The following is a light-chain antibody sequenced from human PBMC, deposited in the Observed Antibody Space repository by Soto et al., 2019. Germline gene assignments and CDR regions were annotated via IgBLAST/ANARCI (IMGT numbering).Light chain of an antibody. V-gene: IGKV1-39*01. CDR3: QQSYSIQGT. CDR1: QSISSY. CDR2: SAS. J-gene: IGKJ1*01. Sequence: DIQMTQSPSSLSASVGDRVTITCRASQSISSYLNWYQQIPGKAPKCLIYSASSLQSGVPPRFSGSGSGTDFTLTISSLQPEDFATYYCQQSYSIQGTFGQGTKV.